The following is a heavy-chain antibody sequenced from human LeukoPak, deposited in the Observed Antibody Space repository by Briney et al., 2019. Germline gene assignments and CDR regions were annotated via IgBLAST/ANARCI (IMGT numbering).Heavy chain of an antibody. Sequence: GRSLRLSCAASGFTFSSYGMHWVRQAPGKGLEWVAVIQYDGSNKYYADCVKGRFTISRDNSKNTLYLQMNSLRAEDTAVYYCARGSGYGDNKIDPWGQGTLVTVSS. D-gene: IGHD4-17*01. J-gene: IGHJ5*02. CDR2: IQYDGSNK. V-gene: IGHV3-33*01. CDR1: GFTFSSYG. CDR3: ARGSGYGDNKIDP.